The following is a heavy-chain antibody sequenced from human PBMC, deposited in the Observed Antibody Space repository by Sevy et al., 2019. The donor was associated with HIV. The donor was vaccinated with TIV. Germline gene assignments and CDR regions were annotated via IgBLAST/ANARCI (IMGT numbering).Heavy chain of an antibody. J-gene: IGHJ4*02. CDR1: GGSFSGYY. V-gene: IGHV4-34*01. Sequence: SETLSLTCAVYGGSFSGYYWSWIRQPPGKGLEWVGEINHSGSTNYNPSLKSRVTISVDTSKNHFTLKLGFVTAADTAVYYCAREDYDSSGKGESFDYWGQGTLVTVSS. CDR3: AREDYDSSGKGESFDY. D-gene: IGHD3-22*01. CDR2: INHSGST.